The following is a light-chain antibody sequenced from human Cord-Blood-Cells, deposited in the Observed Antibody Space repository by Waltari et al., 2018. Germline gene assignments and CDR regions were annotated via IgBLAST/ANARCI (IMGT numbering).Light chain of an antibody. Sequence: QSVLTQPPSVSGAPGQRVTISCTGSSSNIGAGYDVHWYQQLPGTAPKLLIYGNSIRPSGFPDRFSGSKSGTSASLAITGLQAEDEADYYCQSYDSSLSGSWVFGGGTKLTVL. CDR1: SSNIGAGYD. CDR2: GNS. CDR3: QSYDSSLSGSWV. V-gene: IGLV1-40*01. J-gene: IGLJ3*02.